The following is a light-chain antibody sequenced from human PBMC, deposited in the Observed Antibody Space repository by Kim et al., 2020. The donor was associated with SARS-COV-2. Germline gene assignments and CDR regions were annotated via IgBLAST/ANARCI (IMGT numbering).Light chain of an antibody. CDR1: SGHSSYA. J-gene: IGLJ3*02. Sequence: QPVLTQSPSASASLGASVKITCTLSSGHSSYAIAWHQQQPEKGPRYLMKLNSDGSHSKGDGIPDRFSGSSSGAERYLTISSLHSEDEADYYCQTWGTGIGFGGGTQLTVL. V-gene: IGLV4-69*01. CDR3: QTWGTGIG. CDR2: LNSDGSH.